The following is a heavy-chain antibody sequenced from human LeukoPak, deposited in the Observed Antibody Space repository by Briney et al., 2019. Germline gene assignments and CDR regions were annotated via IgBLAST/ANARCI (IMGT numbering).Heavy chain of an antibody. CDR1: AFTFSDFW. J-gene: IGHJ4*02. Sequence: GGSLRLSCATPAFTFSDFWMSWVRQTPGKGLEWVANIQEDGSEKYYVDSVKGRLTISRDNAKNSLYLQMNSLRAEDTAVYYCARNRGISDWGQGTLVTVSS. V-gene: IGHV3-7*01. CDR2: IQEDGSEK. CDR3: ARNRGISD. D-gene: IGHD3-10*01.